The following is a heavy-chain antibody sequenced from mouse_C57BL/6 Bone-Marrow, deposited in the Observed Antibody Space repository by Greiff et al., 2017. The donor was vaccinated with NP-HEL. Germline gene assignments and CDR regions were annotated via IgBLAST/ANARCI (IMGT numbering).Heavy chain of an antibody. CDR2: IYPRSGNT. Sequence: QVQLKESGAELARPGASVKLSCKASGYTFTSYGISWVKQRTGQGLEWIGEIYPRSGNTYYNEKFKGKATLTADKSSSTAYMELRSLTSEDSAVYFCARGPYSNPFAYWGQGTLVTVSA. D-gene: IGHD2-5*01. J-gene: IGHJ3*01. CDR3: ARGPYSNPFAY. V-gene: IGHV1-81*01. CDR1: GYTFTSYG.